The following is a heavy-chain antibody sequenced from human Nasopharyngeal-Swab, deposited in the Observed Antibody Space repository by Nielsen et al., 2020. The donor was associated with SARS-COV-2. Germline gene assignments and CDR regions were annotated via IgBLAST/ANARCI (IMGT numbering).Heavy chain of an antibody. D-gene: IGHD2-21*02. CDR3: ARREYCGGDCYSNWFDP. J-gene: IGHJ5*02. V-gene: IGHV4-31*02. CDR1: GGSISSGAYY. CDR2: IYYSGST. Sequence: SCTVSGGSISSGAYYWSWIRQPPGKGLEWIGYIYYSGSTYYNPSLKSRVTISVDTSKNQFSLQLNSVTAADTAVYYCARREYCGGDCYSNWFDPWGQGTLVTVSS.